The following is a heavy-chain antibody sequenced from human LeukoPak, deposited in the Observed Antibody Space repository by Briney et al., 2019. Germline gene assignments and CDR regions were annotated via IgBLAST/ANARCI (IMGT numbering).Heavy chain of an antibody. CDR1: GDPVNSGDFY. CDR3: ARQLAQAEGRAFDI. V-gene: IGHV4-61*08. D-gene: IGHD6-19*01. CDR2: THRTGSS. J-gene: IGHJ3*02. Sequence: SETLSLTCTVSGDPVNSGDFYWSWIRQSPGRGLQWIAYTHRTGSSNYSPSLRSRVTISMDTSKNQFSLNLNSVSAADTAVYYCARQLAQAEGRAFDIWGQGTKVTVSS.